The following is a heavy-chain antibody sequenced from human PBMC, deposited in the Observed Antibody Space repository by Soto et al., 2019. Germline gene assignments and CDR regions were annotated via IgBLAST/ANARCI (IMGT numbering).Heavy chain of an antibody. CDR1: GYTFTSYG. V-gene: IGHV1-18*01. CDR3: ARDSRFLDWSPATAAFDI. Sequence: ASVKVSCKASGYTFTSYGISWVRQAPGQGLEWMGWISAYNGNTNYAQKLQGRVTMTTDTSTSTAYMELRSLRSDDTAVYYCARDSRFLDWSPATAAFDILGQGTMLTISS. D-gene: IGHD3-3*01. CDR2: ISAYNGNT. J-gene: IGHJ3*02.